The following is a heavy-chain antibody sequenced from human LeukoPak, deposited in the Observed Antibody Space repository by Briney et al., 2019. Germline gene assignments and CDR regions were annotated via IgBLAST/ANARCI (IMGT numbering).Heavy chain of an antibody. D-gene: IGHD5-12*01. V-gene: IGHV3-43*01. CDR2: ISWDGGSR. CDR1: GFTFYDYT. Sequence: GGSLRLSCAASGFTFYDYTMHWVREAGGKGVEWGSLISWDGGSRYYADSVKGRFTISREKSKNSLYLQMNSLRTEDTALYYCAKDKGASYSAYGGFDYWGQGTLVTVSS. CDR3: AKDKGASYSAYGGFDY. J-gene: IGHJ4*02.